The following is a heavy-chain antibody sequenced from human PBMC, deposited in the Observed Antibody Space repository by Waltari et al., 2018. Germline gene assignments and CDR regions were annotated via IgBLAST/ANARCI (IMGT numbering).Heavy chain of an antibody. V-gene: IGHV4-34*01. CDR2: INHVGTT. CDR3: ARGYSNGYGPGDS. J-gene: IGHJ4*02. Sequence: QVQLQQWGAGLVKPSETLSLTCAVYGASLRNYFWSWIRQAPGKGLEWFGEINHVGTTNYNPSLKSRVTISVDTSKSQFSLRLRSVTAADTAVYYCARGYSNGYGPGDSWGQGTLVTVSS. D-gene: IGHD5-18*01. CDR1: GASLRNYF.